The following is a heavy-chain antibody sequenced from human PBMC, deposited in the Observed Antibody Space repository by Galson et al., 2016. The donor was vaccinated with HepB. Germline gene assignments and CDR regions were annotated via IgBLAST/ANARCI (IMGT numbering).Heavy chain of an antibody. CDR3: ARTVAAAPPAYQFDH. D-gene: IGHD6-6*01. CDR1: EGTFRSHG. J-gene: IGHJ4*02. V-gene: IGHV1-69*13. Sequence: SVKVSCKASEGTFRSHGISWVRQSHGQGLEWMGGIFPVFRAVNYAQQFQGRVTITADESTNTAYMELSSLKSEDRATYYCARTVAAAPPAYQFDHWGQGTLVTVSS. CDR2: IFPVFRAV.